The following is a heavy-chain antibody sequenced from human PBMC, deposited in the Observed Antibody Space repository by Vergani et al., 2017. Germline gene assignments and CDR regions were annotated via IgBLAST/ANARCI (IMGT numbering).Heavy chain of an antibody. D-gene: IGHD4-17*01. Sequence: EVQLVESGGGLVQPGGSLRLSCAASGFTFSSYWMSWVRQAPGKGLEWVANIKQDGSEKDYVDSVKGRFTISRDNAKNSLYLQMNSLRAEDTAVYYCAHEGGYGDLDYWGQGTLVTVSS. V-gene: IGHV3-7*01. CDR1: GFTFSSYW. J-gene: IGHJ4*02. CDR3: AHEGGYGDLDY. CDR2: IKQDGSEK.